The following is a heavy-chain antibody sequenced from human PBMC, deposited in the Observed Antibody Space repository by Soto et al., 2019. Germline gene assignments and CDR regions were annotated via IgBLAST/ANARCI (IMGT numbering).Heavy chain of an antibody. V-gene: IGHV1-46*01. CDR3: ARDYDSSGYPRYYFDY. CDR1: GYTFTSYY. Sequence: ASVKASCKASGYTFTSYYMHWVRQAPGQGLEWMGIINPSGGSTSYAQKFQGRVTMTRDTSTSTVYMELSSLRSEDTAVYYCARDYDSSGYPRYYFDYWGQGTLVTVSS. D-gene: IGHD3-22*01. CDR2: INPSGGST. J-gene: IGHJ4*02.